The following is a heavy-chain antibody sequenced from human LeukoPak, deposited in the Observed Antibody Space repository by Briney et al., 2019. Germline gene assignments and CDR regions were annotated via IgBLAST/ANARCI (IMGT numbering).Heavy chain of an antibody. CDR3: TRERYCSGGICYSGSDAFDI. Sequence: GGSLRLSCTASGFTFSNYWMSWVRQAPGKGLEWVANINQDGSEKYYVDSVKGRFTISRDNARKSLFLQMDSLRAEDTAVYYCTRERYCSGGICYSGSDAFDIWGQGTMVTVSS. CDR1: GFTFSNYW. CDR2: INQDGSEK. D-gene: IGHD2-15*01. J-gene: IGHJ3*02. V-gene: IGHV3-7*01.